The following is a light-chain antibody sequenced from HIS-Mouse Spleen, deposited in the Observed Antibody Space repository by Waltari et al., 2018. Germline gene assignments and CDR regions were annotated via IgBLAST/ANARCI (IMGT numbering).Light chain of an antibody. J-gene: IGLJ1*01. V-gene: IGLV2-14*03. CDR1: SSDVGGYNY. Sequence: QSALTQPASVSGSPGQSITISCTGTSSDVGGYNYVSSYQQHPGKAPKLMIYDVSNRPSGVSNRFSGSKSGNTASLTISGHQAEDEADYYCSSYTSSSTPYVFGTGTKVTVL. CDR3: SSYTSSSTPYV. CDR2: DVS.